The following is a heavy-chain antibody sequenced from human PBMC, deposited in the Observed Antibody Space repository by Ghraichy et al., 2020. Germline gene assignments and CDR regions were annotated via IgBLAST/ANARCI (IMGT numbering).Heavy chain of an antibody. D-gene: IGHD6-19*01. J-gene: IGHJ4*02. Sequence: GGSLRLSCAASGFTFTSYWMSWVRQAPGKGLEWVANIGPDGSDKHFVDSVKGRFTIPRDNAKNSLYLQMNSLRAEDTAVYYCAGQTSGEALPFWGQGTLVTVSS. V-gene: IGHV3-7*01. CDR2: IGPDGSDK. CDR3: AGQTSGEALPF. CDR1: GFTFTSYW.